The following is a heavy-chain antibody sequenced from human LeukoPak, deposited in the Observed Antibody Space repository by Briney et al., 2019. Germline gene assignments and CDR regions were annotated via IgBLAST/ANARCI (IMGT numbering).Heavy chain of an antibody. CDR3: ARHIVVVTAHDAFDI. Sequence: GESLKISCKGSGYSFTSYWIGWLRQMPGKGLEWMGIIYPGDSDTRYSPSFQGQGTISADKSISTAYLQWSSLKASDTAMYYCARHIVVVTAHDAFDIWGQGTMVTVSS. J-gene: IGHJ3*02. CDR1: GYSFTSYW. CDR2: IYPGDSDT. D-gene: IGHD2-21*02. V-gene: IGHV5-51*01.